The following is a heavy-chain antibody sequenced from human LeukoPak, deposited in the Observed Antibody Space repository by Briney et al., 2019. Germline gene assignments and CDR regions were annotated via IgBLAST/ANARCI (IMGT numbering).Heavy chain of an antibody. D-gene: IGHD6-13*01. Sequence: ASVKVSCKASGYTFSSYGINWVRQATGQGLEWMGWMNPNSGNTGYAQKFQGRVTMTRNTSISTAYMELSSLRSEDTAVYYCARAWQGSSTRGMDVWGQGTTVTVSS. CDR3: ARAWQGSSTRGMDV. CDR1: GYTFSSYG. CDR2: MNPNSGNT. J-gene: IGHJ6*02. V-gene: IGHV1-8*02.